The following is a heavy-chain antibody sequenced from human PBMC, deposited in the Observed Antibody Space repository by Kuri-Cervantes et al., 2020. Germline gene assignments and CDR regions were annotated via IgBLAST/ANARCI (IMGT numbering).Heavy chain of an antibody. D-gene: IGHD1-1*01. CDR1: GYTFTSYG. Sequence: ASVKVSCKASGYTFTSYGISWVRQAPGQGLEWMGWISAYNGNTNYAQKLQGRVTMTTDTSTSTAYMELRSLRSEDTAVYYCARGVRRPPLEYWFDPWGQGTLVTVSS. CDR2: ISAYNGNT. J-gene: IGHJ5*02. V-gene: IGHV1-18*01. CDR3: ARGVRRPPLEYWFDP.